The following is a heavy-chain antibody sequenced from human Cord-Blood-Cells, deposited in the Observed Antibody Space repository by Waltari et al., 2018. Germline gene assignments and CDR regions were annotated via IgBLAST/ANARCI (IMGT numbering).Heavy chain of an antibody. J-gene: IGHJ5*02. D-gene: IGHD3-3*01. V-gene: IGHV1-69*01. CDR2: IIPIFGTA. CDR1: GGTFSSYA. CDR3: ARTDDFWSGYYYNWFDP. Sequence: QVQLVQSGAAVKKPGSSVKVSCKASGGTFSSYAIRWVRKAPGQGLEWMGGIIPIFGTANYAQKFQGRVTITADESTSTSYMELSSLRSEDTAVYYCARTDDFWSGYYYNWFDPWGQGTLVTVSS.